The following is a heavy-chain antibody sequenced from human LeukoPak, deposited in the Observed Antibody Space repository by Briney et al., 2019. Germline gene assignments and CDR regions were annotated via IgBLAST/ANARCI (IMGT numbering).Heavy chain of an antibody. D-gene: IGHD6-13*01. CDR2: IIPIFGTA. CDR3: ARVRLSSSQITCFDY. J-gene: IGHJ4*02. V-gene: IGHV1-69*13. Sequence: SVKVSCKASVGTFSSYAISWVRQAPGQGVEWMGGIIPIFGTANYAQKFQGRVTITADESTSTAYMELSSLRSEDTAVYYCARVRLSSSQITCFDYWAREPWSPSPQ. CDR1: VGTFSSYA.